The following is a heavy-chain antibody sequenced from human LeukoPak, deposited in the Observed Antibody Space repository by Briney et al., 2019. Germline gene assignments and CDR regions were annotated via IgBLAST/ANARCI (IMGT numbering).Heavy chain of an antibody. CDR3: ARAVRLRCSSTSCPHHDAFDI. CDR2: IKQDGSEK. V-gene: IGHV3-7*01. J-gene: IGHJ3*02. Sequence: GSLRLSCAASGFPFSSYWMSWVRQAPGKGLEWVANIKQDGSEKYYVDSVKGRFTISRDNAKNSLYLQMNSLRAEDTAVYYCARAVRLRCSSTSCPHHDAFDIWGQGTMVTVSS. D-gene: IGHD2-2*01. CDR1: GFPFSSYW.